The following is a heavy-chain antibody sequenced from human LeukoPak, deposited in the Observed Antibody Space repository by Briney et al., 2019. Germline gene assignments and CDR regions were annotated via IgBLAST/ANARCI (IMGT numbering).Heavy chain of an antibody. CDR2: ISYDESNK. V-gene: IGHV3-30*04. J-gene: IGHJ4*02. Sequence: GGSLRLSCAASGFTFSSYAMHWVRQAPGKGLEWVAVISYDESNKYYVDSVKGRFIISRDNSKNTLYLQMNSLRAEDTAVYYCARTDAIWGEGVDYWGQGTLVTVSS. D-gene: IGHD2-8*01. CDR1: GFTFSSYA. CDR3: ARTDAIWGEGVDY.